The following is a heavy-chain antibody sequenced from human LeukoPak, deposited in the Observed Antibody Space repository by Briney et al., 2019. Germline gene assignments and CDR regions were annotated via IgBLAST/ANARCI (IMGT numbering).Heavy chain of an antibody. D-gene: IGHD2-21*02. Sequence: GGSLRLSCAVSGLTVSANHMSWVRQAPGKALEWVSVIYNVGNTYYTDSVKGRFTISRDNSKNTVFLQMNSLRAEDTAMYYCARDREVVTARAQMDVWGKGTTVTVSS. V-gene: IGHV3-53*01. CDR1: GLTVSANH. CDR2: IYNVGNT. J-gene: IGHJ6*04. CDR3: ARDREVVTARAQMDV.